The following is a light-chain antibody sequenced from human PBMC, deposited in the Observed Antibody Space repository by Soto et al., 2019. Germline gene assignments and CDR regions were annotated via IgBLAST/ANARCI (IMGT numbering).Light chain of an antibody. CDR1: QRISSRH. Sequence: EIVLTQSPATLSLSPGESATLSCRASQRISSRHVAWYHQKPGQAPRLLISAASTRAPGIPDRFSGSGSGTDFSLTISRLEPEDFAVYFCQRYGSSPPFTFAQGTKVEI. CDR2: AAS. CDR3: QRYGSSPPFT. V-gene: IGKV3-20*01. J-gene: IGKJ2*01.